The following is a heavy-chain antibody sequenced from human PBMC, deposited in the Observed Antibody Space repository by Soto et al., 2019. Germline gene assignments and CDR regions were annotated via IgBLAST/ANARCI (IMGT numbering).Heavy chain of an antibody. V-gene: IGHV4-39*01. CDR3: ARRDYGDFDAFDI. CDR1: GGSISSSSYY. Sequence: QLQLQESGPGLVKPSETLSLTCTVSGGSISSSSYYWGWIRQPPGKGLEWIGSIYYSGSTYYNPSLKRRVTISVDTSKNQFSLKLSSVTAADTAVYYCARRDYGDFDAFDIWGQGTMVTVSS. J-gene: IGHJ3*02. D-gene: IGHD4-17*01. CDR2: IYYSGST.